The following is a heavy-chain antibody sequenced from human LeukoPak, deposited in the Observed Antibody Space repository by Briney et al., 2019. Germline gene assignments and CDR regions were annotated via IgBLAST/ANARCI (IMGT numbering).Heavy chain of an antibody. V-gene: IGHV2-5*02. D-gene: IGHD2-21*02. J-gene: IGHJ4*02. CDR2: IYWDDDK. Sequence: ESGPTLVKPTQTRTLTCTFSGFSLGTSGVGVGWIRQPPGKALEWLALIYWDDDKRYSPSLKSRLTITKDTSKNQVVLTMTNMDPVDTATYYCAHHRLCGGDCYSNYWGQGTLVTVSS. CDR1: GFSLGTSGVG. CDR3: AHHRLCGGDCYSNY.